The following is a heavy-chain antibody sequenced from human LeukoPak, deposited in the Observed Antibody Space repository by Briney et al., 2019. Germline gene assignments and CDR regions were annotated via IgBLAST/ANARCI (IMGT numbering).Heavy chain of an antibody. D-gene: IGHD6-19*01. CDR2: IKLDGSEK. V-gene: IGHV3-7*03. Sequence: GGSLRLSCAASGFTFSSYWLSWVRQAPGKGLEWVANIKLDGSEKYYVDSVKGRFTISRDNAKNSLYLQMNSLKTEDTALYYCTGPLRDGSGWQPGYWGQGTLVTVSS. J-gene: IGHJ4*02. CDR1: GFTFSSYW. CDR3: TGPLRDGSGWQPGY.